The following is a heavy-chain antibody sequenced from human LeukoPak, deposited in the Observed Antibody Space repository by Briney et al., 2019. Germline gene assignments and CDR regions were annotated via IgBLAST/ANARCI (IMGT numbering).Heavy chain of an antibody. D-gene: IGHD3-22*01. Sequence: GASVKVSCKASGGTFSSYAISWVRQAPGQGLEWMGGIIPIFGTANYAQKFQGRVTITADKSTSTAYMELSRLSSDDTAVYYCARDERYDSSGYPFDNWGQGTLVTVSS. V-gene: IGHV1-69*06. CDR3: ARDERYDSSGYPFDN. CDR1: GGTFSSYA. CDR2: IIPIFGTA. J-gene: IGHJ4*02.